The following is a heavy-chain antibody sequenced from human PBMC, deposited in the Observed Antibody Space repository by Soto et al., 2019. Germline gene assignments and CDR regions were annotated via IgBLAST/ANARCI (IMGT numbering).Heavy chain of an antibody. V-gene: IGHV4-34*01. CDR3: ARGRRWLVGYFDY. J-gene: IGHJ4*02. D-gene: IGHD2-15*01. CDR1: GGSFSCYY. Sequence: SETLSLTCAVYGGSFSCYYWSWIRQPPGKGLEWIGEINHSGSTNYNPSLKSRVTISVDTSKNQFSLKLSSVTAADTAVYYCARGRRWLVGYFDYWGQGTLVTVSS. CDR2: INHSGST.